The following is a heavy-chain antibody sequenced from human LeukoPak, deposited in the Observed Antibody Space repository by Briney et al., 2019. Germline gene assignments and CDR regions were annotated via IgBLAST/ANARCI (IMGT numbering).Heavy chain of an antibody. CDR1: GFTFSGYW. J-gene: IGHJ4*02. CDR3: ARDKIVGPTTLDY. D-gene: IGHD1-26*01. Sequence: PGGSLRLPCAASGFTFSGYWMSWVRQTREKGLEWVANIKQDGYEKYYVDSVKGRFTISRDNAKNSLYLQMNSLRADDTAIYYCARDKIVGPTTLDYWGQGTLVTVSS. CDR2: IKQDGYEK. V-gene: IGHV3-7*01.